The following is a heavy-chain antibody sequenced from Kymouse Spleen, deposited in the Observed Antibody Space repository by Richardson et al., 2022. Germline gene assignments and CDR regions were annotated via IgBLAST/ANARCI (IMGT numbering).Heavy chain of an antibody. D-gene: IGHD3-3*01. Sequence: QVQLQQWGAGLLKPSETLSLTCAVYGGSFSGYYWSWIRQPPGKGLEWIGEINHSGSTNYNPSLKSRVTISVDTSKNQFSLKLSSVTAADTAVYYCARRLDFWSGYEDNWFDPWGQGTLVTVSS. J-gene: IGHJ5*02. CDR2: INHSGST. CDR1: GGSFSGYY. V-gene: IGHV4-34*01. CDR3: ARRLDFWSGYEDNWFDP.